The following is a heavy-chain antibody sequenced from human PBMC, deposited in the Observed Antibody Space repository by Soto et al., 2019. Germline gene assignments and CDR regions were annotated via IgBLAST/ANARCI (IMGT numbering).Heavy chain of an antibody. D-gene: IGHD2-8*01. V-gene: IGHV1-18*04. CDR1: CYSFTSYG. CDR2: ISAYNGNT. CDR3: ARLNGYCTNGVCFRYYYYYGMDV. J-gene: IGHJ6*02. Sequence: GASVNVYWKASCYSFTSYGSSWVRQAPGQGLEWMVWISAYNGNTNYAQKLQGRVTMTTDTSTSTAYMELRSLRSDDTAVYYCARLNGYCTNGVCFRYYYYYGMDVWGQGTTVTVSS.